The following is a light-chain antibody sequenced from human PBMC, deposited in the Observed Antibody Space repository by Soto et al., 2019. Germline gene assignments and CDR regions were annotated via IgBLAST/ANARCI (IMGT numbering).Light chain of an antibody. CDR3: QQYGSSPGT. V-gene: IGKV3-20*01. CDR1: QSVSSSY. Sequence: ESVLTQSPGTLSLSPGERATLSCRASQSVSSSYLAWYQQKPGQAPRLLIYGASSRATGIPDRFSGSGSGTDLNLTISRLEPEDFAVYYCQQYGSSPGTFVQGTKVEIK. CDR2: GAS. J-gene: IGKJ1*01.